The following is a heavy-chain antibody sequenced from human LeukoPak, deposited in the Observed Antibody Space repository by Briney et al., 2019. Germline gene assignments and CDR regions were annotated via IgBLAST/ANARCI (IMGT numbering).Heavy chain of an antibody. V-gene: IGHV3-7*03. J-gene: IGHJ6*02. CDR3: ARETQYSSSSEYYYYYGMDV. D-gene: IGHD6-6*01. Sequence: GGSLRLSCAASGFTFSSYWMSWVRQAPGKGLEWVANIKQDGSEKYYVDSVKGRFTISRDNAKNSLYLQMNSLRAEDTAAYYCARETQYSSSSEYYYYYGMDVWGQGTTVTVSS. CDR1: GFTFSSYW. CDR2: IKQDGSEK.